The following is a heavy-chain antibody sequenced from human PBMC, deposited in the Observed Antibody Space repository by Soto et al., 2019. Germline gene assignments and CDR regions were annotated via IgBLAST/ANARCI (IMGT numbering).Heavy chain of an antibody. V-gene: IGHV1-24*01. Sequence: ASVKVSCKVSGYTLTELSMHWVRQAPGKGLEWMGGFDPEDGETIYAQKFQGRVTMTEDTSTDTAYMELSSLRSEDTAVYYCLTAPYCTNGVCWDYWGQGTLVPVSS. D-gene: IGHD2-8*01. CDR2: FDPEDGET. CDR1: GYTLTELS. CDR3: LTAPYCTNGVCWDY. J-gene: IGHJ4*02.